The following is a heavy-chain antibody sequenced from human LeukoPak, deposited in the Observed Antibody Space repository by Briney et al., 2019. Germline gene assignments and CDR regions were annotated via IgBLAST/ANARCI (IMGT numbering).Heavy chain of an antibody. CDR2: ISGSGGST. Sequence: GGSLRLSCAASGFTFSSYAMSWVRQAPGKGLEWVSAISGSGGSTYYADSVKGRFTISRDNSKNTLYLQMNSLRAEDTAVYYCAKRSGIAAAGMPFHDYYHYMDVRGKGTTVTVSS. D-gene: IGHD6-13*01. V-gene: IGHV3-23*01. CDR1: GFTFSSYA. J-gene: IGHJ6*03. CDR3: AKRSGIAAAGMPFHDYYHYMDV.